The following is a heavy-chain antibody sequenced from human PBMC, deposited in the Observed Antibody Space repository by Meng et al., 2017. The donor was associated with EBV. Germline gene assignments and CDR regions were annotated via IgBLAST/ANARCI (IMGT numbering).Heavy chain of an antibody. V-gene: IGHV1-69*01. J-gene: IGHJ4*02. CDR1: GGTFSSYA. CDR3: ARDPSSSSPYFDY. CDR2: IIPIFGTA. Sequence: QVKQVQFGAEVKKPGCSVKVSCKASGGTFSSYAISWVRQAPGQGLEWMGGIIPIFGTANYAQKFQGRVTITADESTSTAYMELSSLRSEDTAVYYCARDPSSSSPYFDYWGQGTLVTVSS. D-gene: IGHD6-6*01.